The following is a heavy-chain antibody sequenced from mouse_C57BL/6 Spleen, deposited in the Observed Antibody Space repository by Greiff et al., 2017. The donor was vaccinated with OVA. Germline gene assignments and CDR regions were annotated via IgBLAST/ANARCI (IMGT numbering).Heavy chain of an antibody. CDR3: ARGYYCGSSYTFYAMDY. J-gene: IGHJ4*01. CDR1: GFTFSDYY. Sequence: EVQVVESEGGLVQPGSSMKLSCTASGFTFSDYYMAWVRQVPEKGLEWVANINYDGSSTYYLDSLKSRFIISRDNAKNILYLQMSSLKSEDTATYYCARGYYCGSSYTFYAMDYWGQGTSVTVSS. D-gene: IGHD1-1*01. CDR2: INYDGSST. V-gene: IGHV5-16*01.